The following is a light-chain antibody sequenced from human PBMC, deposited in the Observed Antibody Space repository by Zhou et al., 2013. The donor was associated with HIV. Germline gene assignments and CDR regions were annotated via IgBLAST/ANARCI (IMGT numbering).Light chain of an antibody. J-gene: IGKJ2*02. CDR2: KVS. CDR1: QSLVHSDGNTY. CDR3: MQGAHWPCT. V-gene: IGKV2-30*02. Sequence: DVVMTQSPLSLPVTLGQPASISCRSSQSLVHSDGNTYLMWFQQRPGQSPRRLIYKVSTRDPGVPDRFSGSGSGTDFTLKISRVEAEDVGIYYCMQGAHWPCTFGQGTKLEIK.